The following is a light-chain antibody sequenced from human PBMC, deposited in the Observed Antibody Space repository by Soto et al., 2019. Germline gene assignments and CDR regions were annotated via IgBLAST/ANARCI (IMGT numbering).Light chain of an antibody. CDR2: EII. CDR1: TRDVGGYNY. Sequence: QSVLTQPASVSGSPGQSITISCTGTTRDVGGYNYVSWYQQHPGKAPKLMIYEIINRPSGVSNRFSGSKSGTAASLAISGLKAEDKADYYCSSYTSSSTRSVLGSGPKVNV. CDR3: SSYTSSSTRSV. V-gene: IGLV2-14*01. J-gene: IGLJ1*01.